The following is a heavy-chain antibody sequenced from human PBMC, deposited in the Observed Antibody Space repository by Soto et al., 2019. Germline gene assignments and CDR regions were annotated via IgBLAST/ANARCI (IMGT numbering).Heavy chain of an antibody. V-gene: IGHV3-21*01. J-gene: IGHJ4*02. D-gene: IGHD3-10*01. CDR2: ISSSSSYI. CDR1: GFTFNTYS. CDR3: ASLSRFALDY. Sequence: EVQLAESGGGLVKPGGSLRLSCAASGFTFNTYSMNWVRQAPGKGLEWVSSISSSSSYIYYTDSVKGRFTISRDNAKNSLYLQMNSLRAEDTAVYYCASLSRFALDYWGQGTLVTVSS.